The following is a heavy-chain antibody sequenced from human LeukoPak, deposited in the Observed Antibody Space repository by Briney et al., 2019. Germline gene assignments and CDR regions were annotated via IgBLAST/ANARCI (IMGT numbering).Heavy chain of an antibody. J-gene: IGHJ4*02. V-gene: IGHV4-59*12. CDR2: IYYSGST. CDR1: SGSITSYY. Sequence: PSETLSLTCSVSSGSITSYYWSWLRQPPGKGLEWIGYIYYSGSTYYNPSLKSRVTISVDTSKNQFSLKLSSVTAADTAVYYCASCPWFGEDVGYWGQGTLVTVSS. CDR3: ASCPWFGEDVGY. D-gene: IGHD3-10*01.